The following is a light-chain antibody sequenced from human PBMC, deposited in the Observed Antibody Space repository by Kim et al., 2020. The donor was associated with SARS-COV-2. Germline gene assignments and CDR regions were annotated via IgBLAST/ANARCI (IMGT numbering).Light chain of an antibody. CDR1: QRITSRY. CDR2: GAS. V-gene: IGKV3-20*01. J-gene: IGKJ1*01. CDR3: QQYGTSRT. Sequence: FAPSERAPLACRANQRITSRYLAWYQQKVGQSPRLLIYGASNRATGIPERFSGSGSGTDFTLTISSLAPEDFAVYYCQQYGTSRTFGQGTKVDIK.